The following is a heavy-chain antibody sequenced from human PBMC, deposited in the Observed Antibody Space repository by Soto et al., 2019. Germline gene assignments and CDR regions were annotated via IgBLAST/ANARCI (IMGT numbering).Heavy chain of an antibody. CDR3: AGGWVDRVLLRGGMDV. CDR2: IIPTFGTA. CDR1: GGTFSSYA. D-gene: IGHD3-10*01. V-gene: IGHV1-69*01. Sequence: QVQLVQSGAEVKKPGSSVKVSCTASGGTFSSYAISWVRQAPGQGLEWMGGIIPTFGTANYAQKFQGRVTITADESTSTAYMELSSLRSEDTAVYYCAGGWVDRVLLRGGMDVWGQGTTVTVSS. J-gene: IGHJ6*02.